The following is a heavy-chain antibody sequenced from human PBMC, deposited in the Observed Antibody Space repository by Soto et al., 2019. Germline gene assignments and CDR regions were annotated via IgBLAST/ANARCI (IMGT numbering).Heavy chain of an antibody. CDR2: ISGSGGST. D-gene: IGHD3-22*01. V-gene: IGHV3-23*01. CDR3: AKAPAGGIYYYDSNGYYPFDY. CDR1: GFTFNNYA. J-gene: IGHJ4*02. Sequence: GGSLRLSCVASGFTFNNYAMSWVRQSPGKGLEWVSAISGSGGSTYNADSVKGRFTISRDNSKNTLFLQMGSLRADDTAVYYCAKAPAGGIYYYDSNGYYPFDYWGQGTLVTVSS.